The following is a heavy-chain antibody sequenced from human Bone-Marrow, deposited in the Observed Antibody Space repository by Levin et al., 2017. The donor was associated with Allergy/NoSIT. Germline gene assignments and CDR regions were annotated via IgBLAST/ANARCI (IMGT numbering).Heavy chain of an antibody. Sequence: PGGSLRLSCAASGFTFDDFAMHWVRQAPGKGLEWVSGISWNSASIAYADSVEGRFTISRDNAKNSLYLQMNSLRAEDTALYYCAKDNMGYSSGWLIDSWGQGTLVTVSS. CDR3: AKDNMGYSSGWLIDS. CDR2: ISWNSASI. D-gene: IGHD6-19*01. J-gene: IGHJ4*02. V-gene: IGHV3-9*01. CDR1: GFTFDDFA.